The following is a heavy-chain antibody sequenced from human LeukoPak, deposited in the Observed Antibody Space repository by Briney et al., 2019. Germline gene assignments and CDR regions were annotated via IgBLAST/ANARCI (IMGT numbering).Heavy chain of an antibody. CDR1: GYTFTCYY. Sequence: ASVKVSCKASGYTFTCYYMHWVRQAPGQGLEWMGWINPNSGGTNYAQKFQGRVTMTRDTSISTAYMELSRLRSDDTAVYYCARVRYDFWSGYPGGYYYYYMDAWGKGTTVTVSS. V-gene: IGHV1-2*02. J-gene: IGHJ6*03. CDR2: INPNSGGT. CDR3: ARVRYDFWSGYPGGYYYYYMDA. D-gene: IGHD3-3*01.